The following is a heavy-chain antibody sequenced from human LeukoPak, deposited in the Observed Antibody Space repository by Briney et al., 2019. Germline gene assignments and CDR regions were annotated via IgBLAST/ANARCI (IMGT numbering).Heavy chain of an antibody. V-gene: IGHV1-2*02. CDR2: INPNSGGT. CDR3: ARWGDILTGYYTGWFDP. D-gene: IGHD3-9*01. J-gene: IGHJ5*02. CDR1: GYTFTGYY. Sequence: GASVKVSCKASGYTFTGYYMHSVRQAPGQGLEWMGWINPNSGGTNYAQKFQGRVTMTRDTSISTAYMELSRLRSDDTAVYYCARWGDILTGYYTGWFDPWGQGTLVTVSS.